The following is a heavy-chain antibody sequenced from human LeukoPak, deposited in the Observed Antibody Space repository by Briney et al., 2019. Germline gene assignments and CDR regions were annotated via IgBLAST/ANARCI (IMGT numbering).Heavy chain of an antibody. CDR2: INHSGST. CDR3: ARDNTMVRGVIDY. J-gene: IGHJ4*02. V-gene: IGHV4-34*01. Sequence: PSETLSLTCAVYGGSFSGYYWSWIRQPPGKGLEWIGEINHSGSTNYNPSLKSRVTMSVDTSKNQFSLKLSSVTAADTAVYYCARDNTMVRGVIDYWGQGTLVTVSS. D-gene: IGHD3-10*01. CDR1: GGSFSGYY.